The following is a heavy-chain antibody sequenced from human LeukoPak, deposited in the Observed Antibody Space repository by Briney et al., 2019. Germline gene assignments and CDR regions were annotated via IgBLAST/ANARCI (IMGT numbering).Heavy chain of an antibody. Sequence: GGSLRLSCAASGLTSSSYEMNWVRQAPGKGLEWVGRIKSKTDGGTTDYAAPVKGRFTISRDDSKSTLDLQLNSLKTEDTAVYFCTTGTFCSGGSCYPPFVYWGQGTLVTVSS. D-gene: IGHD2-15*01. CDR2: IKSKTDGGTT. V-gene: IGHV3-15*01. CDR3: TTGTFCSGGSCYPPFVY. CDR1: GLTSSSYE. J-gene: IGHJ4*02.